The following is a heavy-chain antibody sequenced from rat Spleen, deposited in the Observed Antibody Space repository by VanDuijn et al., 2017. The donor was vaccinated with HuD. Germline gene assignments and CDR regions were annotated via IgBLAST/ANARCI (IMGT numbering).Heavy chain of an antibody. V-gene: IGHV3-3*01. CDR2: INSAGTT. Sequence: EVQLQESGPGLVKPSQSLSLTCSVTGYSITSNYWGWIRKFPGNKLEWMGYINSAGTTNYNPSLKSRISITRDTSKNQFFLQLSSVTTEDTATYYCARYRDSYGHVGIFDNWGQGVMVTVSS. CDR1: GYSITSNY. CDR3: ARYRDSYGHVGIFDN. J-gene: IGHJ2*01. D-gene: IGHD1-12*01.